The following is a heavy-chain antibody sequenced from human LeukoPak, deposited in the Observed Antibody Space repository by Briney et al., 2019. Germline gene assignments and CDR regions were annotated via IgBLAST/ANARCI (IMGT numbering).Heavy chain of an antibody. D-gene: IGHD6-13*01. Sequence: PSETLSLTCAVSGGSISSYYWSWIRQPPGKGLEWIGSIYYSGSTYYSPSLKSRVTISLDTSKNQFSLRLTSVTAADTAVYYCARGRWQLLINWFDPWGQGTLVTVSS. CDR1: GGSISSYY. CDR2: IYYSGST. J-gene: IGHJ5*02. V-gene: IGHV4-59*01. CDR3: ARGRWQLLINWFDP.